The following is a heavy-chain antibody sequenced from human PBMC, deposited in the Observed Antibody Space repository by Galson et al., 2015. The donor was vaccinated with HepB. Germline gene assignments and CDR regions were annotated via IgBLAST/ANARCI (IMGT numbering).Heavy chain of an antibody. D-gene: IGHD3-22*01. Sequence: SLRLACAASGFTFSRYAMHWVRQAPGKGLEWVALISSDGSNKDYADSVKGRSTISRDKSKNTLYLQMNSLRAEDTAVYYCAKDDSSGYSSYFDYWGQGTLVTVSS. CDR2: ISSDGSNK. V-gene: IGHV3-30-3*02. J-gene: IGHJ4*02. CDR1: GFTFSRYA. CDR3: AKDDSSGYSSYFDY.